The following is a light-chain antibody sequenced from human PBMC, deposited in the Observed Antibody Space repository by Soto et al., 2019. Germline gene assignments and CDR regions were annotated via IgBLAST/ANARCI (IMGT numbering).Light chain of an antibody. CDR1: TSNIGSNP. J-gene: IGLJ1*01. Sequence: SVLTQPRSVCGTRGQTVTISCSGSTSNIGSNPVNWYQQRPGTAPRLLISTDNQRPSGVPDRFSGSSSGTSASLAISALPSEAQADYHCAAWDDRLNETSYVFGPGSKVT. CDR2: TDN. CDR3: AAWDDRLNETSYV. V-gene: IGLV1-44*01.